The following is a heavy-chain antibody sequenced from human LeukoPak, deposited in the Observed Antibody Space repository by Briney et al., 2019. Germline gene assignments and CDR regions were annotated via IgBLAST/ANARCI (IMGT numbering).Heavy chain of an antibody. D-gene: IGHD2-21*01. J-gene: IGHJ4*02. V-gene: IGHV4-61*01. CDR1: GGSVSSGSYY. CDR3: ARGAYNGYIVVPDY. Sequence: SETLSLTCTVAGGSVSSGSYYWSWIRQPPGKGLEWIGYISYSGSTNYNPSPKSRVTISADTSKIQLSLKLSSVTAADTAVYYCARGAYNGYIVVPDYWGQGTLVTVSS. CDR2: ISYSGST.